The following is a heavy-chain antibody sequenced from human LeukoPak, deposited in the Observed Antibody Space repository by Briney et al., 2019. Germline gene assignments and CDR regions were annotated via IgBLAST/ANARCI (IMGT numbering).Heavy chain of an antibody. CDR3: ATSYGHPFDY. J-gene: IGHJ4*02. Sequence: GGSLRLSCAASGFTVSKNYMTWVRQAPGKGLEWVSVIYSGGTTYYADSVKGRFTISRDNSKNTLYLQMNSLRAEDTAVYYCATSYGHPFDYWGQGTLVTVSS. V-gene: IGHV3-53*01. CDR1: GFTVSKNY. D-gene: IGHD5-18*01. CDR2: IYSGGTT.